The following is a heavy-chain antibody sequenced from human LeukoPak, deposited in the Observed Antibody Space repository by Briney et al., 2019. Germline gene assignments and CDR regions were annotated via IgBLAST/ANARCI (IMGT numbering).Heavy chain of an antibody. CDR3: ARVSMSYDSSGFGGAFDI. CDR1: GFTFSNYA. J-gene: IGHJ3*02. D-gene: IGHD3-22*01. Sequence: GSSLRPSCAASGFTFSNYAMHWVRQAAGEGLEWVVFISYGGMNKYYADSVNGRFTISRDMSKNTMSLQRNSLRGEDTAMYYCARVSMSYDSSGFGGAFDIWGQGTMVTVSS. V-gene: IGHV3-30*04. CDR2: ISYGGMNK.